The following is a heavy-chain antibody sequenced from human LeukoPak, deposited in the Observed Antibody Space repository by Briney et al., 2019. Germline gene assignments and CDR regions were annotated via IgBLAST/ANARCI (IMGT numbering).Heavy chain of an antibody. V-gene: IGHV4-34*01. D-gene: IGHD3-10*01. Sequence: PSETLSLTCALSGGSFTDYDNNWVRQPPGRGLEWIGGINHTGSTTYNPSLKSRVIIAVDTSKNQFSLKLTSVTAADTAVYYCARVGDLFGAHRVRGLPPDYYYMDVWGKGTTVTVSS. CDR3: ARVGDLFGAHRVRGLPPDYYYMDV. CDR2: INHTGST. J-gene: IGHJ6*03. CDR1: GGSFTDYD.